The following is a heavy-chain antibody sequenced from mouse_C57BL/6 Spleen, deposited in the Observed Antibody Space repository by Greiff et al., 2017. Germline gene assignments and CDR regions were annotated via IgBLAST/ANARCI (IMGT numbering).Heavy chain of an antibody. CDR2: INPSSGYT. V-gene: IGHV1-4*01. Sequence: QVQLQQSGAELARPGASVKMSCKASGYTFTSYTLHWVKQRPGQGLEWIGYINPSSGYTKYNQKFKDKATLTADKSSSTAYMQLSSLTSEDSAVYYCARLGGGYYYCDYWGQGTTLTVSS. CDR1: GYTFTSYT. CDR3: ARLGGGYYYCDY. J-gene: IGHJ2*01. D-gene: IGHD2-3*01.